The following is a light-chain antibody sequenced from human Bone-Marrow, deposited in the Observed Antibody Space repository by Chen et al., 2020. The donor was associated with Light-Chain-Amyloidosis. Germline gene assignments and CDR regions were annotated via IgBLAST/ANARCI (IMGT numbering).Light chain of an antibody. CDR3: SSFTSSSSYV. V-gene: IGLV2-14*01. CDR1: SGDVGTYNY. CDR2: AVS. J-gene: IGLJ1*01. Sequence: QSALTQPASASGSPGQSITISCTGTSGDVGTYNYVSWYQQHPGKAPKVMIYAVSNRPSGVSNRFSGSESCNTASLTISGLQAEDEADYYCSSFTSSSSYVFGPGTKVTVL.